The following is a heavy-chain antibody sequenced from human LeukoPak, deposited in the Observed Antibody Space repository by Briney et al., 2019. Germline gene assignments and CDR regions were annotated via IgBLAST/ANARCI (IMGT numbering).Heavy chain of an antibody. J-gene: IGHJ3*02. D-gene: IGHD2-2*02. CDR1: GGSISSGDYY. CDR3: ARYCSSTSCYTGDAFDI. Sequence: SETLSLTCTVSGGSISSGDYYWSWIRQPPGKGLEWIGYIYYSGSTYYNPSLKSRVTISVDTSKNQFSLKLSSVTAADTAGYYCARYCSSTSCYTGDAFDIWGQGTMVTVSS. CDR2: IYYSGST. V-gene: IGHV4-30-4*08.